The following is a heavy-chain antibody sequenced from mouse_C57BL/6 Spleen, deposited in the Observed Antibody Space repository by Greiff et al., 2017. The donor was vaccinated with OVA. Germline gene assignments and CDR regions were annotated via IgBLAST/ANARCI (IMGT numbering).Heavy chain of an antibody. CDR1: GYTFTDHT. CDR2: IYPRDGST. D-gene: IGHD2-4*01. Sequence: QVQLQQSDAELVKPGASVKISCKVSGYTFTDHTIHWMKQRPEQGLEWIGYIYPRDGSTKYNEKFKGKATLTADKSSSTAYMQLNSLTSEDSAVYVSARYYDYDWYFDVWGTGTTVTVSS. V-gene: IGHV1-78*01. CDR3: ARYYDYDWYFDV. J-gene: IGHJ1*03.